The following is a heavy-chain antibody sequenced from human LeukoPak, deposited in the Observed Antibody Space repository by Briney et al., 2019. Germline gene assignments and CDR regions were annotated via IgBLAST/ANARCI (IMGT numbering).Heavy chain of an antibody. V-gene: IGHV1-24*01. J-gene: IGHJ6*04. CDR3: ATDKELLVPTNHPPTYGMDV. D-gene: IGHD2-15*01. CDR1: GYTLTELS. Sequence: GASEKVSCKVSGYTLTELSMHWVRQAPGKGLEWVGGFDPEDGETKYAQKFQGTVTMTEDTSTDTAYMELSSLRSEDTAVYYCATDKELLVPTNHPPTYGMDVWGKGTTVTVSS. CDR2: FDPEDGET.